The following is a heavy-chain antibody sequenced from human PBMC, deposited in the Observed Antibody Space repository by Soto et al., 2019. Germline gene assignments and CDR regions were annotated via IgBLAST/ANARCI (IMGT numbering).Heavy chain of an antibody. V-gene: IGHV5-51*01. CDR3: ARRSTGTFAY. CDR2: IYPGDSDT. Sequence: GESLKISCKGSGYSFTSYCIGWVRQMPGKGLEWMGIIYPGDSDTRYSPSFQGQVTISTDKSISAAYLQLSSLKAADTAMYYCARRSTGTFAYWGQGTLVTAPQ. J-gene: IGHJ4*02. CDR1: GYSFTSYC.